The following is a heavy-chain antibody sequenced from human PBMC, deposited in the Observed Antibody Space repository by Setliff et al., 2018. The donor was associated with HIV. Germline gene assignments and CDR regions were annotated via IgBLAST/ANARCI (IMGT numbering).Heavy chain of an antibody. Sequence: SETLSLTCTVSGYSISSDYYWGWIRQPPGKGLEWIGNIYHSGSTYYNPSLKSRVTISIDMSKNQFSLNVTSVTAADTALYYCARAYGSGYSMDGAFDIWGQGTMVTVSS. D-gene: IGHD5-12*01. CDR2: IYHSGST. V-gene: IGHV4-38-2*02. J-gene: IGHJ3*02. CDR3: ARAYGSGYSMDGAFDI. CDR1: GYSISSDYY.